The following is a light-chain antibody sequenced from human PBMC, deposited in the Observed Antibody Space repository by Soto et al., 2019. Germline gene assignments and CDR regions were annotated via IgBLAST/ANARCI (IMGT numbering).Light chain of an antibody. J-gene: IGKJ4*01. CDR1: QSVSSSF. CDR2: GAS. Sequence: EIVLTQSPGTLSLSPGERATLSCRASQSVSSSFLAWYQQKPGQAPRLLIYGASSRATGIPDRFSGSGSGTDFTPTNSRLDPEDVAVYYCQQYGSSPLTFGGGTKVEI. V-gene: IGKV3-20*01. CDR3: QQYGSSPLT.